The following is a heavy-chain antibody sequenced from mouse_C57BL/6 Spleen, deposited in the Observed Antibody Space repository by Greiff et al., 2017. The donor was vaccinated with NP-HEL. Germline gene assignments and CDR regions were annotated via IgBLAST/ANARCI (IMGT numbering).Heavy chain of an antibody. D-gene: IGHD1-1*01. CDR2: IDPNSGCT. CDR1: GYTFPSYC. V-gene: IGHV1-72*01. Sequence: LPHPVASLVPPVASVSLSCKASGYTFPSYCLPCVQQMPVPGLAWIGRIDPNSGCTMYNEKFKSKATLTVDKPSSTAYMQLSSLTSEDSAVYYCARGYYGSSFAYWGQGTLVTVSA. CDR3: ARGYYGSSFAY. J-gene: IGHJ3*01.